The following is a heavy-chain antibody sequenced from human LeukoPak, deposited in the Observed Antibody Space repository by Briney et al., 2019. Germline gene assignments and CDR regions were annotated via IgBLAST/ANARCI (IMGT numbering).Heavy chain of an antibody. CDR2: IYPGDSDT. V-gene: IGHV5-51*01. CDR1: GYSFTSYW. D-gene: IGHD3-3*01. CDR3: ARHGGYDFWSGPSLNL. J-gene: IGHJ5*02. Sequence: GEALKIFCKGSGYSFTSYWIGWVRQMPGKGLEWMGIIYPGDSDTRYSPSFQGQVTISADKSISTAYLQWSSLKASDTAMYYCARHGGYDFWSGPSLNLWGQGTLVTVSS.